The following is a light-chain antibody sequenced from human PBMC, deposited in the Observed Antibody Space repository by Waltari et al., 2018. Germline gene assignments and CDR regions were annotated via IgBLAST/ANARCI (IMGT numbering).Light chain of an antibody. CDR1: FSHIGAGYD. CDR2: GNT. J-gene: IGLJ2*01. Sequence: QSILTQPPSVSGAPGQRVTIPCTGRFSHIGAGYDTPWYPRLHGAAPTLLIHGNTNRPSGVPDRFSGSKSGTSASLAIAGLQTEDEADYFCQSYDTTLGTVIFGGGTKLTVL. CDR3: QSYDTTLGTVI. V-gene: IGLV1-40*01.